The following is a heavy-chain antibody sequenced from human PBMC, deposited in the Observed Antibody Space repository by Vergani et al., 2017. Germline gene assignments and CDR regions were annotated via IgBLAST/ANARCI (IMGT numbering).Heavy chain of an antibody. CDR1: GFTFSSYS. CDR2: ISSSSSYI. CDR3: ARTRPGLHKCMDV. V-gene: IGHV3-21*01. J-gene: IGHJ6*02. Sequence: EVQLVESGGGLVKPGGSLRLSCAAPGFTFSSYSMNWVRQAPGKGLEWVSSISSSSSYIYYADSVKCRFTISRDNAKNSLYLQMNSLRAEDTAVYYCARTRPGLHKCMDVWGQGTTVTVSS. D-gene: IGHD5-18*01.